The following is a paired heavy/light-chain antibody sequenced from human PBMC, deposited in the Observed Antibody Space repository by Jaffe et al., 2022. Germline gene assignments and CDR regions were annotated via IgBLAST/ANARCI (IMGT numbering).Light chain of an antibody. CDR1: QSISSG. Sequence: DIQMTQSPSTLSASVGDRVTITCRASQSISSGLAWYQQKPEKAPKLLIYKASSLESGVPSRFSGSGSGTEFTLTISSLQPDDFATYYCQQYNIYSWTFGQGTKVEIK. V-gene: IGKV1-5*03. CDR3: QQYNIYSWT. J-gene: IGKJ1*01. CDR2: KAS.
Heavy chain of an antibody. CDR2: ISGTSKTI. Sequence: EVQLVESGGGLVQPGGSLRLSCAASGFIFSSYEMNWVRQAPGKGLEWLSYISGTSKTIYYADSVKGRFTISRDNAKNSLSLQMNSLRAEDTAVYYCARTRPFVPFDYWGQGTLVIVSS. D-gene: IGHD3-16*02. CDR1: GFIFSSYE. V-gene: IGHV3-48*03. J-gene: IGHJ4*02. CDR3: ARTRPFVPFDY.